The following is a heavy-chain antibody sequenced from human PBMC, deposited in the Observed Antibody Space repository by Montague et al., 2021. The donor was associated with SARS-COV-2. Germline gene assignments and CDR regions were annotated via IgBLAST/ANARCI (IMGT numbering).Heavy chain of an antibody. V-gene: IGHV4-39*01. D-gene: IGHD3-16*01. CDR3: ARHPRGYYDYVWGSPSYYFDY. J-gene: IGHJ4*02. CDR2: IYYSGST. Sequence: SETLSLTCTVSGGSISSSSYYWGWIRQPPGKGLEWIGSIYYSGSTYYNPSLKSRVTISVDTSKNQFSLKLSSVTAADTDVYYCARHPRGYYDYVWGSPSYYFDYWGQGTLVTVSS. CDR1: GGSISSSSYY.